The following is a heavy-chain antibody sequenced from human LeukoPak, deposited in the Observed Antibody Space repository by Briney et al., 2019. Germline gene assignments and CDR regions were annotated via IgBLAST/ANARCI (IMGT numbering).Heavy chain of an antibody. Sequence: ASVKVSCKASGYTFTSYGITWVRQAPVQGLEWMGWISAYNANARSAQKFQGRVTMTTDTSTSTAYMELRSLRSDDTAMYYCARSGKWELLEGFDYWGQGTLVTVSS. CDR3: ARSGKWELLEGFDY. D-gene: IGHD1-26*01. CDR2: ISAYNANA. CDR1: GYTFTSYG. V-gene: IGHV1-18*01. J-gene: IGHJ4*02.